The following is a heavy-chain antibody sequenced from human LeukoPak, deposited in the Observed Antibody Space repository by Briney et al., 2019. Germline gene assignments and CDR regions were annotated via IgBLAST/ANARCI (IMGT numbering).Heavy chain of an antibody. CDR3: ARGSYGDYDY. Sequence: GGSLRLSCAASGFTFSSYSMNWVRQAPGKGLEWVSSISPGSDYIYYADSVKGRFTISRDNAKNSLFLQMNSLRAEDTAVYYCARGSYGDYDYWGQGTLVTVSS. V-gene: IGHV3-21*01. CDR2: ISPGSDYI. J-gene: IGHJ4*02. D-gene: IGHD4-17*01. CDR1: GFTFSSYS.